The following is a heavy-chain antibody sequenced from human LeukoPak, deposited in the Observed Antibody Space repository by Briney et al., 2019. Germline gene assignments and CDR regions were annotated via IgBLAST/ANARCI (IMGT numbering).Heavy chain of an antibody. CDR2: ISYEGSKK. V-gene: IGHV3-30*04. CDR3: ARVKESDNWNGSRLDY. J-gene: IGHJ4*02. Sequence: PGGSLRLSCAASGFTFSGYSMHWVSQAPGKGRGWVSLISYEGSKKYYADSVKGRFTISRDNSKNTLYLQMNSLRAEDMAVYYFARVKESDNWNGSRLDYWGQGTLVTVSA. CDR1: GFTFSGYS. D-gene: IGHD1-1*01.